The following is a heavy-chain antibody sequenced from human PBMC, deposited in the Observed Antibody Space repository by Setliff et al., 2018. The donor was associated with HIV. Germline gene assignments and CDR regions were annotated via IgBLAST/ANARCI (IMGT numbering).Heavy chain of an antibody. V-gene: IGHV4-61*01. J-gene: IGHJ6*04. Sequence: PSETLSLTCTVSGGSVSTGNYYWNRIRLPPGKGLEWIGYIFYSGSTNYNPSLKSRVTISVDTSKNQFSLRLNSVTAADTAIYYCTRRGADSYYPRPLDVWGKGTTVTVSS. CDR3: TRRGADSYYPRPLDV. CDR1: GGSVSTGNYY. D-gene: IGHD3-10*01. CDR2: IFYSGST.